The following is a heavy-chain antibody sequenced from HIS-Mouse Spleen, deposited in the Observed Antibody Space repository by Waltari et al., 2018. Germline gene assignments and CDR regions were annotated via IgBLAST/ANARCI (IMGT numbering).Heavy chain of an antibody. CDR2: IYSGGST. CDR1: GFTVSSNY. J-gene: IGHJ4*02. D-gene: IGHD3-10*01. CDR3: ARDSESYYGSGSYYKYYFDY. V-gene: IGHV3-66*01. Sequence: EVQLVESGGGLVQPGGSLRLSCAASGFTVSSNYMSWVRQAPGKGLEWVSVIYSGGSTYYADSVKGRFTISRDNSKNTLYLQMNSLRAEDTAVYYCARDSESYYGSGSYYKYYFDYWGQGTLVTVSS.